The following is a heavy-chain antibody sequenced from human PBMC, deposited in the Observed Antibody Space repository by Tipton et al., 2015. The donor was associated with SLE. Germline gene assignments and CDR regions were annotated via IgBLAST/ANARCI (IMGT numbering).Heavy chain of an antibody. V-gene: IGHV3-74*01. CDR1: GLTLSSNW. CDR3: ARFAQGGLDY. CDR2: INADGSSI. J-gene: IGHJ4*02. D-gene: IGHD3-16*01. Sequence: GSLRLSCAASGLTLSSNWMHWVRQAPGKGLVWVARINADGSSIVYADSVKGRFTISRDNAKNTLYLQMDSLRVDDTAAYYCARFAQGGLDYWGQGTLVPVSS.